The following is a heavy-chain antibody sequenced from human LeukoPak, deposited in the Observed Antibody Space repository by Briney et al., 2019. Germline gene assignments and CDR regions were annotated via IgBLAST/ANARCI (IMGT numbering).Heavy chain of an antibody. CDR2: ISWNSGSI. V-gene: IGHV3-9*01. Sequence: PGGSLRLSCAASGFTFYDYAMHWVRQAPGKGLEWVSGISWNSGSIGYADSVKGRFTISRDNAKNSLYLQMNSLRAEDTALYYCAKDKRAGYSYGYFDYWGQGTLVTVSS. CDR1: GFTFYDYA. J-gene: IGHJ4*02. CDR3: AKDKRAGYSYGYFDY. D-gene: IGHD5-18*01.